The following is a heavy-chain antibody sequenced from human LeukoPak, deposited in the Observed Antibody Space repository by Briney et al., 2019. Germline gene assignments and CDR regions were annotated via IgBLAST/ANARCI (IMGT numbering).Heavy chain of an antibody. CDR3: ASPRRGGALDY. CDR1: GFTFSNDA. Sequence: GGSLRLSCAVSGFTFSNDAMSWVRQAPGKGLEWVSVIYSGGSTYYADSVKGRFTISRDNSKNTLYLQMNSLRAEDTAVYYCASPRRGGALDYWGQGTLVTVSS. D-gene: IGHD3-16*01. J-gene: IGHJ4*02. CDR2: IYSGGST. V-gene: IGHV3-53*01.